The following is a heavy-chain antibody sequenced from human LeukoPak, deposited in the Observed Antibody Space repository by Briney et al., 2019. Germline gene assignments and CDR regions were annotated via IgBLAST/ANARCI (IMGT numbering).Heavy chain of an antibody. CDR1: GFTFSSYA. CDR2: ISYDGSNK. Sequence: GRSLRLSCAASGFTFSSYAMHWVRQAPGKGLEWVAVISYDGSNKYYADSVKGRFTISRDNSKNTLYLQMNSLRAEDTAVYYCARVPARGIVVPTYFDYWGQGTLVTVSS. J-gene: IGHJ4*02. V-gene: IGHV3-30-3*01. D-gene: IGHD2-2*01. CDR3: ARVPARGIVVPTYFDY.